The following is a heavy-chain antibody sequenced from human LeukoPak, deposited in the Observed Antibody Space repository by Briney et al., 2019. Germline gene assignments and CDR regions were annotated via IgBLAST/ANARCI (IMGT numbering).Heavy chain of an antibody. J-gene: IGHJ4*02. CDR1: GFTFSTYW. V-gene: IGHV3-7*03. CDR3: VHHQGASPGFDY. CDR2: INQDGSEK. Sequence: GGSLRLSCAASGFTFSTYWMCWVRQALGRGLEWVANINQDGSEKYYVDSVKGRFTVSRDNTKNSLYLQMNSLRAEDTAVYYCVHHQGASPGFDYWGQGALVTVS.